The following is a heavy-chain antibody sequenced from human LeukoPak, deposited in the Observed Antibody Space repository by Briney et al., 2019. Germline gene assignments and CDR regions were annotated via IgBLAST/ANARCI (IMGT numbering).Heavy chain of an antibody. J-gene: IGHJ6*02. Sequence: SETLSLTCTVSGGSISSGDYYWSWIRHPPRKGLEWIGYIYYSGSTYYNPSLKSRVTISVDTSKNQFSLKLSSVTAADTAVYYCARGSYYYGMDVWGQGTTVTVSS. CDR3: ARGSYYYGMDV. CDR1: GGSISSGDYY. CDR2: IYYSGST. V-gene: IGHV4-30-4*01.